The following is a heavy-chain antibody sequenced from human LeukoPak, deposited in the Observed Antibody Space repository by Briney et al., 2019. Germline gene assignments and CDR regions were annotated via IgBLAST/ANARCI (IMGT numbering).Heavy chain of an antibody. CDR1: GGSISNYY. D-gene: IGHD2-21*02. Sequence: SETLPLTCTVSGGSISNYYWGWIRQPAGKGLEWIGRIYAGRNTDHNPSMKRRVAPSLDSSKNQFSLRLTSVTAADTAVYYCAREHKDYDGDGYYDGYRGQRTLVTVSS. CDR2: IYAGRNT. V-gene: IGHV4-4*07. CDR3: AREHKDYDGDGYYDGY. J-gene: IGHJ4*02.